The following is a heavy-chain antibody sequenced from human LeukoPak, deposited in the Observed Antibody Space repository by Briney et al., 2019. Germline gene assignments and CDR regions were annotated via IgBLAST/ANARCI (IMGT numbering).Heavy chain of an antibody. CDR2: IYTSGNT. V-gene: IGHV4-61*02. Sequence: SQTLSLTCTVSGGSISSGSSYWSWIRQPAGKGLEWIGRIYTSGNTNYKPSLQSRVTISVDTAKNQFSLKLSSVPAADTAVYYCTRGDNTWGQGTLVPVSS. CDR1: GGSISSGSSY. J-gene: IGHJ5*02. D-gene: IGHD2/OR15-2a*01. CDR3: TRGDNT.